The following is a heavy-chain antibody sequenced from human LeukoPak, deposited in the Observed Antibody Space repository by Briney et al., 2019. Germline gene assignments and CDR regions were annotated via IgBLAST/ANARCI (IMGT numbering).Heavy chain of an antibody. V-gene: IGHV3-21*01. J-gene: IGHJ4*02. CDR3: ARDRSPCSGGSCYSDF. Sequence: GGSLRLSCAASGFTFSSYSMNWVRQAPGKGLEWVSSISTSSSYIYYADSVKGRFTISRDNAKNSLYLQMNSLRAEDTAVYYCARDRSPCSGGSCYSDFWGQGTLDTVSS. CDR2: ISTSSSYI. CDR1: GFTFSSYS. D-gene: IGHD2-15*01.